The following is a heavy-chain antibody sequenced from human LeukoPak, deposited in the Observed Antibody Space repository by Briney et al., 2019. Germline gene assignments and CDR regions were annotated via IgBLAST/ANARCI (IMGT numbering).Heavy chain of an antibody. Sequence: SETLSLTCAVYGGSFSGYYWSWIRQPPGKGLEWIGEINHSGSTNYNPSLKSRVTISVDTSKNQFSLKLSSVTAADTAVYYCARVMRDGGYHYYGMDVWGQGTTVTVSS. CDR3: ARVMRDGGYHYYGMDV. J-gene: IGHJ6*02. CDR2: INHSGST. CDR1: GGSFSGYY. V-gene: IGHV4-34*01.